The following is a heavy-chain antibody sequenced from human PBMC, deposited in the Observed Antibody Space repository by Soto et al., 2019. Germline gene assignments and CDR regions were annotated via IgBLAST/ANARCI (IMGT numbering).Heavy chain of an antibody. CDR2: IYYSGST. V-gene: IGHV4-31*03. CDR1: GASISSGGYY. Sequence: TLSPSGTVSGASISSGGYYWSWIRQHPGKGLEWIGYIYYSGSTYYNPSLKSRVTISVDTSKNQFSLKLSSVTAADTAVYYCARYPSDYSNRHPNYGMDVWGQGTKVTVYS. D-gene: IGHD4-4*01. J-gene: IGHJ6*02. CDR3: ARYPSDYSNRHPNYGMDV.